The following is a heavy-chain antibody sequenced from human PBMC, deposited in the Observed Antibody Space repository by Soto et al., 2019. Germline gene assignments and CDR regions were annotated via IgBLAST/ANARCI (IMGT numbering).Heavy chain of an antibody. J-gene: IGHJ4*02. Sequence: PSETLSLTCAVYGGSFSGYYWSWIRQPPGKGLEWIGEINHSGSTNYNPSLKSRVTISVDTSKNQFSLKLSSVTAADTAVYYCAIYDCWSGVGSDYWGQGTLVTVSS. CDR2: INHSGST. CDR1: GGSFSGYY. D-gene: IGHD3-3*01. V-gene: IGHV4-34*01. CDR3: AIYDCWSGVGSDY.